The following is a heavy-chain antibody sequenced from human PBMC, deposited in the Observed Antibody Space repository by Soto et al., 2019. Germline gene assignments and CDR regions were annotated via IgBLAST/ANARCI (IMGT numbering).Heavy chain of an antibody. CDR1: GFTFSSYG. D-gene: IGHD3-3*01. J-gene: IGHJ6*02. V-gene: IGHV3-23*01. CDR2: ISGSGGST. CDR3: AKDLSYDFWSGYGDYYGMDV. Sequence: GGSLRLSCAASGFTFSSYGMHWVRQAPGKGLEWVAAISGSGGSTYYADSVKGRFTISRDNSKNTLYLQMNSLRAEDTAVYYCAKDLSYDFWSGYGDYYGMDVWGQGTTVTVSS.